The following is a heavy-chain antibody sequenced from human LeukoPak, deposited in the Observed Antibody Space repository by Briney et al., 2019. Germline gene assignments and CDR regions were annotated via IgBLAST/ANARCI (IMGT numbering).Heavy chain of an antibody. CDR3: AREGSGSYKGLD. CDR1: GFTFSSYA. D-gene: IGHD1-26*01. Sequence: GGSLRLSCAASGFTFSSYAISWVRQAPGQGLEWMGTINPSGGSTSYAQKFQGRVTMTRDTSTSTVYMELSSLRSEDTAVYYCAREGSGSYKGLDWGQGTMVTVSS. V-gene: IGHV1-46*01. CDR2: INPSGGST. J-gene: IGHJ3*01.